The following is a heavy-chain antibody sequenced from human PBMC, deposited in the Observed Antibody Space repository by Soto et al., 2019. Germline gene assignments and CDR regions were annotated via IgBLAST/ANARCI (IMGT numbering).Heavy chain of an antibody. V-gene: IGHV4-59*12. CDR2: IYYSGST. CDR3: AREWLDAFDI. J-gene: IGHJ3*02. Sequence: SETLSLTCTVSGGSISSYYWSWIRQPPGKGLEWIGYIYYSGSTNYNPSLKSRVTISVDTSKNQFSLKLSSVTAADTAVYYCAREWLDAFDIWGQGTMVTVSS. CDR1: GGSISSYY. D-gene: IGHD5-12*01.